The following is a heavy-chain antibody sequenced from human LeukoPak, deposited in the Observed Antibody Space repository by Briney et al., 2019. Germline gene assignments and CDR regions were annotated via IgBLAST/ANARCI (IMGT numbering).Heavy chain of an antibody. CDR3: ARGGGMGYYYYYMDV. V-gene: IGHV4-61*01. D-gene: IGHD3-16*01. Sequence: SETLSLTCTVSGGSITSSSYYWSWIRQPPGKGLEWIGYIYYSGSTNYNPSLKSRVTISVDTSKNQFSLKLSSVTAADTAVYYCARGGGMGYYYYYMDVWGKGTTVTISS. J-gene: IGHJ6*03. CDR1: GGSITSSSYY. CDR2: IYYSGST.